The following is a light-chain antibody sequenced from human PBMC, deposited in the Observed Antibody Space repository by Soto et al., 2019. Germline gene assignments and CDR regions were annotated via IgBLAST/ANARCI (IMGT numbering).Light chain of an antibody. CDR3: QQYNIWPLT. Sequence: EIVMTQSPDTLSVSPGERATLSCRASQSVSSNLAWYQQKPGQAPRLLIYGASIRATGITARFSGSGSGTEFTLTISSLQSEDFAVYYCQQYNIWPLTFGQGTRLEIK. J-gene: IGKJ5*01. V-gene: IGKV3-15*01. CDR1: QSVSSN. CDR2: GAS.